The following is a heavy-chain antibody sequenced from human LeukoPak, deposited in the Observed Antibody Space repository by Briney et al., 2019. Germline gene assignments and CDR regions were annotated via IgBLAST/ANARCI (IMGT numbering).Heavy chain of an antibody. Sequence: SQTLSLTCTVSGGSISNGDYYWSWIRQPPGKGLEWIGYIYYSGSTNYNPSLKSRVTISVDTSKNQFSLKLSSVTAADTAVYYCARGYSYGYVGDYWGQGTLVTVSS. V-gene: IGHV4-61*08. CDR1: GGSISNGDYY. CDR2: IYYSGST. CDR3: ARGYSYGYVGDY. J-gene: IGHJ4*02. D-gene: IGHD5-18*01.